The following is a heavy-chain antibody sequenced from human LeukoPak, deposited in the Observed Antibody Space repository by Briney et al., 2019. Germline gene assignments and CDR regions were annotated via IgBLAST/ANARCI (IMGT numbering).Heavy chain of an antibody. D-gene: IGHD6-6*01. J-gene: IGHJ3*02. V-gene: IGHV4-4*08. CDR1: GGSISSYY. CDR3: ARAVLAARRGDAFDI. Sequence: PSETLSLTCTVSGGSISSYYWSWIRQPPGKGLEWIGRIYTSGSTNYNPSLKSRVTISVDTSKNQFSLKLSSVTAADTAVYYCARAVLAARRGDAFDIWGQGTMVTVSS. CDR2: IYTSGST.